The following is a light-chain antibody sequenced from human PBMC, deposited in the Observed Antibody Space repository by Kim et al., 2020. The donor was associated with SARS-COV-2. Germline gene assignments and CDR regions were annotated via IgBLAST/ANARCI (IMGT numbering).Light chain of an antibody. CDR3: QQYSGSPPLT. CDR2: DAS. Sequence: EIVLTQSPGTLSLSPGERATLSCRASQRISDTYLAWYQHKPGQGPRLLIYDASNRATGIPDRFSGSGSGTDFTLTISRLEPEDSAVYYCQQYSGSPPLTFGGGTKLEI. CDR1: QRISDTY. V-gene: IGKV3-20*01. J-gene: IGKJ4*01.